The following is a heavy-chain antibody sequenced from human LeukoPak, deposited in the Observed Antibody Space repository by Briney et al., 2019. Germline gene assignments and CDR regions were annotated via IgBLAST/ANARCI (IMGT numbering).Heavy chain of an antibody. J-gene: IGHJ6*02. D-gene: IGHD4-17*01. CDR2: IYYSGST. Sequence: PSETLSLTCTVSGGSISSSSYYWGWIRQPPGKGLEWIGSIYYSGSTYYNPSLKSRVTISVNTSKNQFSLKLSSVTAADTAVYYCARDPTPADGDYEEDYYYGMDVWGQGTTVTVSS. V-gene: IGHV4-39*07. CDR1: GGSISSSSYY. CDR3: ARDPTPADGDYEEDYYYGMDV.